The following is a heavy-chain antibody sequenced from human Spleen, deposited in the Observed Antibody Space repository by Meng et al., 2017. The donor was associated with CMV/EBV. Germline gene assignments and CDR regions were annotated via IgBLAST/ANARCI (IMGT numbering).Heavy chain of an antibody. J-gene: IGHJ4*02. D-gene: IGHD1-26*01. Sequence: GSLKISCAASGFTFSSYAMNWVRQAPGKGLEWVSDISGSGGSTYYADSVKGRFTISRDNSKNTVSLQMNSLRADDTAVYYCAKDGGTFYNYFDYWGQGTLVTVSS. CDR1: GFTFSSYA. CDR2: ISGSGGST. CDR3: AKDGGTFYNYFDY. V-gene: IGHV3-23*01.